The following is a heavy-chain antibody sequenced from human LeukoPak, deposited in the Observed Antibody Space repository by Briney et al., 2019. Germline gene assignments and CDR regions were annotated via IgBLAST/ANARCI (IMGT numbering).Heavy chain of an antibody. J-gene: IGHJ4*02. CDR1: GYSISSGYY. CDR2: IYHSGST. CDR3: ARVKYSSGWYFDC. Sequence: SETLSLTCAVSGYSISSGYYWGWIRQPPGKGLEWIGSIYHSGSTYYNPSLKSRVTISVDTSKNQFSLKLSSVTAADTAVYYCARVKYSSGWYFDCWGQGTLVTVSS. V-gene: IGHV4-38-2*01. D-gene: IGHD6-19*01.